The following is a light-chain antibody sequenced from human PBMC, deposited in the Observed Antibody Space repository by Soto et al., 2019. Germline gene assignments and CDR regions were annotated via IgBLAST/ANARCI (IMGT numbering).Light chain of an antibody. CDR1: QSLLYSPNNKND. Sequence: DIVMTQSPDSLAVSLGERATINCKSSQSLLYSPNNKNDLAWYQQKPGLPPKLLIYWASTRESGVPDRFSGSGYGTDFPLTHSSRQAEDVAVYYCHQYSDAPQTVGQGTEVEIK. J-gene: IGKJ1*01. CDR3: HQYSDAPQT. CDR2: WAS. V-gene: IGKV4-1*01.